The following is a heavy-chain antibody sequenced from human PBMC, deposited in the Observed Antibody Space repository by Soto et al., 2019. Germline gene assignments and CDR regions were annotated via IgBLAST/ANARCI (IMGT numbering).Heavy chain of an antibody. V-gene: IGHV3-23*01. D-gene: IGHD3-16*01. CDR3: AKDFSMIDY. CDR2: ISGIGDNT. J-gene: IGHJ4*02. Sequence: GGPLRPSCAASGSTFRNYALNWVRQAPGKGLEWVSTISGIGDNTYYADSVKGRFTISRDNSKNTLFLQMTSLRAEDTAVYYCAKDFSMIDYWGRGNLVTVSS. CDR1: GSTFRNYA.